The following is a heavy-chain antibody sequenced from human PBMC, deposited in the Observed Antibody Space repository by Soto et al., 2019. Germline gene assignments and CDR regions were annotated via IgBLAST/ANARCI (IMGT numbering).Heavy chain of an antibody. V-gene: IGHV4-30-2*01. Sequence: SATLYLTCAVSGGSIIGGGFSWSWIRQPPGKGLEWIGYILHTGGTQYNPSLKSRVSMSVDKSKNQFSLHLTSVTAADTAVYYCARLQFGEGFDYWGQGALVTVSS. CDR2: ILHTGGT. CDR1: GGSIIGGGFS. CDR3: ARLQFGEGFDY. D-gene: IGHD3-10*01. J-gene: IGHJ4*02.